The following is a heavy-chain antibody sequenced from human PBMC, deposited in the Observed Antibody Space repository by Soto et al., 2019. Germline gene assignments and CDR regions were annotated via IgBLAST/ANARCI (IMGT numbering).Heavy chain of an antibody. Sequence: EVQLLDSGGGLVQPGGSLRLSCAASGFTFSSYAMNWVRQAPGKGLEWVSVISGSGGSTYYADSVKGRFTISRENSKNTLYLQMNSLRAEDTAVYYCARRGPGTYFDYWGQGTLVTVSS. V-gene: IGHV3-23*01. CDR3: ARRGPGTYFDY. CDR1: GFTFSSYA. CDR2: ISGSGGST. D-gene: IGHD6-13*01. J-gene: IGHJ4*02.